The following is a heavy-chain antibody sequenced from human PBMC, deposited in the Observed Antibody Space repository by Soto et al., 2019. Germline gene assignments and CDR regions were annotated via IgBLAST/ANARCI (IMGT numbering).Heavy chain of an antibody. V-gene: IGHV3-23*01. CDR3: AKEAPIIYCSGGSCYSQYYFDY. CDR2: ISGSGGST. CDR1: GFTFSSYA. J-gene: IGHJ4*02. D-gene: IGHD2-15*01. Sequence: PGGSLRLSCAASGFTFSSYAMSWVRQAPGKGLEWVSAISGSGGSTYYADSVKGRFTISRDNSKNTLYLQMNSLRAEDTAVYYCAKEAPIIYCSGGSCYSQYYFDYWGQGTLVTVSS.